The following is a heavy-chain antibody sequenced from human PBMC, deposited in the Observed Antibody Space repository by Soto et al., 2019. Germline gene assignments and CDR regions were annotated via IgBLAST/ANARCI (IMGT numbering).Heavy chain of an antibody. V-gene: IGHV3-23*01. CDR3: AKRDSYASSNFSPLFES. D-gene: IGHD3-22*01. Sequence: EVQLLESGGGLVQPGGSLRLSCTASGFTFSGYAMSWVRQSPGKEPEWIAALTGDGHRTSYADSVAGRFTISRDNSKKTLVVQMNRLGTGDTARYHCAKRDSYASSNFSPLFESWGRGVLVTVSS. CDR2: LTGDGHRT. J-gene: IGHJ4*02. CDR1: GFTFSGYA.